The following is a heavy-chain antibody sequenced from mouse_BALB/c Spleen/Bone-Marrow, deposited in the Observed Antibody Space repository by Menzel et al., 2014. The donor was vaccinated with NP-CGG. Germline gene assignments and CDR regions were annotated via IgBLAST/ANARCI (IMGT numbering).Heavy chain of an antibody. J-gene: IGHJ1*01. V-gene: IGHV5-15*02. CDR2: ISNLAYSI. CDR3: ARDQVYYYGSSYGYFDV. CDR1: GFTFSDYG. D-gene: IGHD1-1*01. Sequence: EAKLMESGGGLVQPGGSRKLSCAASGFTFSDYGMAWVRQAPGKGPEWVAFISNLAYSIYYADTVTGRFTISRENAKNTLYLEMSSLRSEDTAMYYCARDQVYYYGSSYGYFDVWGAGTTVTVSS.